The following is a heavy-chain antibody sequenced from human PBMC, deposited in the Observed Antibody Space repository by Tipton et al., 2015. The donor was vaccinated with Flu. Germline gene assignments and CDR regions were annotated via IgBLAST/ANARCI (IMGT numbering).Heavy chain of an antibody. Sequence: TLSLTCTVSGGSIRSSTDYWGWVRQPPGKGLEWVASIYYTGTTYYTPSLQSRVSISVDTSKNQFSLKLTSVTAADTAVYYCARSRLLRVFDYWGQGTLVAVSS. D-gene: IGHD6-25*01. CDR3: ARSRLLRVFDY. CDR1: GGSIRSSTDY. CDR2: IYYTGTT. J-gene: IGHJ4*02. V-gene: IGHV4-39*01.